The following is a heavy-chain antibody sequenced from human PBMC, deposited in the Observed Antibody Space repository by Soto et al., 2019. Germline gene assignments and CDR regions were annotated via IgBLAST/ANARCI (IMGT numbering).Heavy chain of an antibody. J-gene: IGHJ6*02. CDR3: ARVRCSSTSCYFGEDYYNYGLDF. V-gene: IGHV1-18*04. CDR2: ISAYNGNT. D-gene: IGHD2-2*01. Sequence: ASVKVSFKASGYSFTSYGISWVRQAPGQGLEWMGWISAYNGNTNYEQKLQGRVTMTTDTSTSTAYMELRSLRSDDTAVYYCARVRCSSTSCYFGEDYYNYGLDFWGQGTTVTVS. CDR1: GYSFTSYG.